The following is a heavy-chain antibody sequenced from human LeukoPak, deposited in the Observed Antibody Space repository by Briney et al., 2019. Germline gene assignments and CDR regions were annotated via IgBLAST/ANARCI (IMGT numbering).Heavy chain of an antibody. CDR1: GGSISSGDYY. V-gene: IGHV4-30-4*01. CDR2: IYYGGST. J-gene: IGHJ4*02. D-gene: IGHD3-22*01. Sequence: PSETLSLTCTVSGGSISSGDYYWSWIRQPPGKGLEWIGYIYYGGSTYYNPSLKSRVTIPVDTSKNQFSLKLSSVTAADTAVYYCTRVVYYDSSGYDYWGQGTLVTVSS. CDR3: TRVVYYDSSGYDY.